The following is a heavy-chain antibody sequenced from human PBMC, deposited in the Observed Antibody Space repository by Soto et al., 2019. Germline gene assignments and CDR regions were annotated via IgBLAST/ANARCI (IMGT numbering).Heavy chain of an antibody. CDR1: GYTFTSYA. D-gene: IGHD6-13*01. CDR2: INAGNGNT. CDR3: ARDQADSSSPRPLTVYYYYGMDV. V-gene: IGHV1-3*01. J-gene: IGHJ6*02. Sequence: RASVKVSCKASGYTFTSYAMHWVRQAPGQRLEWMGWINAGNGNTKYSQRFQGRVTITRDTSASTAYMELSSLRSEDTAVYYCARDQADSSSPRPLTVYYYYGMDVWGQGTTVTVSS.